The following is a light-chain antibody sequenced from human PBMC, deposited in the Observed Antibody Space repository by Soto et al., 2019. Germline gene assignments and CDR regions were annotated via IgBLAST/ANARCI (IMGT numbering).Light chain of an antibody. Sequence: QSALTQPASVSGSPGQSITISCTGTSSDVGGYNYVSWYQQHPGKAPKLMIYDVSNRPSGLSNRFSGSKSGNTASLTISGLQAEDEADYYCISYTSDSLYVFGTGTKLTGL. CDR1: SSDVGGYNY. V-gene: IGLV2-14*01. J-gene: IGLJ1*01. CDR3: ISYTSDSLYV. CDR2: DVS.